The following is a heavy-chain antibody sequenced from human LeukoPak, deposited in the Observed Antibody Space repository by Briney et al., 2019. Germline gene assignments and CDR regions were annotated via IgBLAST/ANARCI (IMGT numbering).Heavy chain of an antibody. CDR1: GYTFTNYG. V-gene: IGHV1-18*01. CDR3: ARGGGSVWYEFDY. J-gene: IGHJ4*02. Sequence: ASVKVSCKASGYTFTNYGITWVRQAPGQALEWMGWISPYNGDTNYARKLQGRVTMTTDTSTSTASMELRSLTYDDTAVYYCARGGGSVWYEFDYWGQGTLVTASS. D-gene: IGHD6-19*01. CDR2: ISPYNGDT.